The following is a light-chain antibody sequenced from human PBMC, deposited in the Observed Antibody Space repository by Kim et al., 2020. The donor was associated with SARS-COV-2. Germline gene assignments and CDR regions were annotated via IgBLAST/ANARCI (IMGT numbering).Light chain of an antibody. J-gene: IGLJ3*02. CDR1: SSDVGAHNY. CDR2: DVT. Sequence: QSALTQPASVSGSPGQSITVSCSGTSSDVGAHNYVCWYQQYPDKPPKLIIYDVTKRRSKISDRFSGSKSGNTASLTISGLQAEDEADYYCSSYTTDNTLVFGGGTKVTVL. V-gene: IGLV2-14*01. CDR3: SSYTTDNTLV.